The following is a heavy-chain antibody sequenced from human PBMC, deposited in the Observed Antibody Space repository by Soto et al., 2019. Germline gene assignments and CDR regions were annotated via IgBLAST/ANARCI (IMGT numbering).Heavy chain of an antibody. J-gene: IGHJ4*02. D-gene: IGHD3-10*01. CDR3: ARHLRITMVRGGIGYFDY. V-gene: IGHV4-59*08. CDR1: GGSISSYY. CDR2: IYYSGST. Sequence: QVQLQESGPGLVKPSETLSLTCTVSGGSISSYYWSWIRQPPGKGLEWIGYIYYSGSTNYNPSLKTRDTISVDASNSQFALNLSSVTAADTAVYYCARHLRITMVRGGIGYFDYWGQGTLVTVSS.